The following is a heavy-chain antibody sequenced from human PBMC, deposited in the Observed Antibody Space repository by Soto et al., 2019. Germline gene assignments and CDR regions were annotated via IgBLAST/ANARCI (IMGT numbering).Heavy chain of an antibody. D-gene: IGHD5-18*01. CDR3: ARVFGGYSSYGGYFDY. V-gene: IGHV3-30-3*01. CDR2: ISYDGSNK. J-gene: IGHJ4*02. CDR1: GFTFSSYA. Sequence: QVQLMESGGGVVQPGRSLRLSCTASGFTFSSYAMHWVRQAPGKGLEWVAVISYDGSNKYYADSVKGRFTISRDNSKNTLYLQMNSLRAEDTAVYYCARVFGGYSSYGGYFDYWGQGTLVTVSS.